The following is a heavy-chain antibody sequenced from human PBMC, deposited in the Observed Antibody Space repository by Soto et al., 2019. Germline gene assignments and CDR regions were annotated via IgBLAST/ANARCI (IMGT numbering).Heavy chain of an antibody. V-gene: IGHV3-30-3*01. Sequence: GGSLRLSCAASGFTFSSYAMHWVRQAPGKGLEWVAVISYDGSNKYYADSVKGRFTISRDNSKNTLYLQMNSLRAEDTAVYYCARDGAGYSSGWYGRPVYGMVVLGQGTTVTV. CDR1: GFTFSSYA. CDR3: ARDGAGYSSGWYGRPVYGMVV. D-gene: IGHD6-19*01. CDR2: ISYDGSNK. J-gene: IGHJ6*02.